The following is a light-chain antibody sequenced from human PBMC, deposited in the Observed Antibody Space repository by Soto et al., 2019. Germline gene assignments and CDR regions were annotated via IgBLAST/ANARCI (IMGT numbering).Light chain of an antibody. V-gene: IGKV3D-15*01. Sequence: EIVMTQSPATLSVSPGERATLSCRASQSVSSNLAWYQQKPGQAPRLLIYGASTRATGVPATFSGSGSGTEFALTISSLQSEDFAVYYCQQYNNWPPITFGQGTRWRS. CDR3: QQYNNWPPIT. CDR1: QSVSSN. CDR2: GAS. J-gene: IGKJ5*01.